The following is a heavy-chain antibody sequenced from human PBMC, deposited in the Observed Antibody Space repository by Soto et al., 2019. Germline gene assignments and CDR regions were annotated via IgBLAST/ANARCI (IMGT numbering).Heavy chain of an antibody. V-gene: IGHV3-11*06. CDR3: VRGGTRYYFDRSGQES. CDR1: GFTFSDYY. D-gene: IGHD3-22*01. J-gene: IGHJ5*02. Sequence: QAQLVESGGGLVKPGGSLRLSCATSGFTFSDYYMGWIRQAPGKGLQWVSYINNSSHHADYGYSVKGRFAISRDNAKSSLYLEMRSLRADDTAVYYCVRGGTRYYFDRSGQESWGQGVLVTVSS. CDR2: INNSSHHA.